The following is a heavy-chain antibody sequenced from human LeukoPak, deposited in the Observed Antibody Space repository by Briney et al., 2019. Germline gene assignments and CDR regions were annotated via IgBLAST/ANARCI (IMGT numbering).Heavy chain of an antibody. J-gene: IGHJ6*02. Sequence: GGSLGLSCAASGFTFSDNYMSWVRLPPGKGLEFVSALYPGGKTYYADSVKGRFTISRDNSKNTLYLQMNSLRAEDTAVYYCAKDLALWVRGYGMDVWGQGTTVTVSS. D-gene: IGHD2-21*01. CDR2: LYPGGKT. CDR3: AKDLALWVRGYGMDV. CDR1: GFTFSDNY. V-gene: IGHV3-53*01.